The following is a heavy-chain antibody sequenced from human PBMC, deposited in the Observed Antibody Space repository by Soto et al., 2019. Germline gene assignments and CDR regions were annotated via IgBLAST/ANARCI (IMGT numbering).Heavy chain of an antibody. CDR1: GFTFSSYW. CDR2: INSDGSTT. CDR3: VRVPTGGYAFSLDDY. Sequence: EVQLVESGGGLVQPGGSLRLSCAASGFTFSSYWMHWARQAPGKGLVWVSRINSDGSTTTYADSVKGRFTISRDNAKNTLYLQMNSLRAEDTAVYYCVRVPTGGYAFSLDDYWGQGTLVTVSS. D-gene: IGHD5-12*01. V-gene: IGHV3-74*01. J-gene: IGHJ4*02.